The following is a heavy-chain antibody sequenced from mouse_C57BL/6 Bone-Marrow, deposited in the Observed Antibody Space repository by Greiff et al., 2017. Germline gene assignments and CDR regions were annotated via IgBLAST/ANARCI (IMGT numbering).Heavy chain of an antibody. CDR2: ISDGGSYT. Sequence: EVQRVESGGGLVKPGGSLKLSCAASGFTFSSYAMSWVRQTPEKRLGWVATISDGGSYTYYPDNVKGRFTISRDNAKNNLYLQMSHLKSEDTAMYYCASSSYGYFDVWGTGTTVTVSS. D-gene: IGHD1-1*01. CDR3: ASSSYGYFDV. V-gene: IGHV5-4*01. J-gene: IGHJ1*03. CDR1: GFTFSSYA.